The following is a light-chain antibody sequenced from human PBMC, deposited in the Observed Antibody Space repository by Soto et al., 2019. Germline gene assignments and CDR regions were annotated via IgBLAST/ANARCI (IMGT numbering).Light chain of an antibody. Sequence: DIQMTPSPSTLSGSVVDRVTITCRASQTISSWLAWYQQKPGKAPKLLIYKASTLKSGVPSRFSGSGSGTEFTLTISSLQPDDCATYYCQHYNSYSEAFGQGTKVDIK. J-gene: IGKJ1*01. V-gene: IGKV1-5*03. CDR1: QTISSW. CDR2: KAS. CDR3: QHYNSYSEA.